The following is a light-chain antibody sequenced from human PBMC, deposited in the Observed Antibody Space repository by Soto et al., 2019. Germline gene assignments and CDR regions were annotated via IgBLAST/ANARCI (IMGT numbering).Light chain of an antibody. V-gene: IGLV2-14*01. CDR1: SSDVGAYTS. CDR2: EVS. J-gene: IGLJ1*01. CDR3: SSYTSSSTGV. Sequence: QSVLTQPASVSGSPGQSITISCTGTSSDVGAYTSVSWYQQHPGKAPKLIIYEVSNRPPGVSTRFSGSKSASTASLTISGLQAEDEAHYYCSSYTSSSTGVFGTGTKVTVL.